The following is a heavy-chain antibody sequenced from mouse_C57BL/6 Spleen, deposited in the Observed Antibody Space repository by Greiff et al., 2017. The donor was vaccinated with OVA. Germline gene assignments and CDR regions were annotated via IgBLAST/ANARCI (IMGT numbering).Heavy chain of an antibody. CDR2: ISSGGYYI. CDR3: TRDYGNYVWFAY. D-gene: IGHD2-1*01. J-gene: IGHJ3*01. CDR1: GFTFSSYA. V-gene: IGHV5-9-1*02. Sequence: EVQLVESGEGLVKPGGSLKLSCAASGFTFSSYAMSWVRQTPEKRLEWVAYISSGGYYIYYADTVKGRFTISRDNARNTLYLQMSSLKSEDTAMYYCTRDYGNYVWFAYWGQGTMVTVSA.